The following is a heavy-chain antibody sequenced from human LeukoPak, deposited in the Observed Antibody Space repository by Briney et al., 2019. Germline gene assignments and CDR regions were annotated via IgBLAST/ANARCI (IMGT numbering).Heavy chain of an antibody. D-gene: IGHD3-10*01. V-gene: IGHV4-39*07. CDR3: ARDRRGTMVRGVTYNWFDP. J-gene: IGHJ5*02. CDR1: GGSISSSSYY. Sequence: PSETLSLTCTVSGGSISSSSYYWGWIRQPPGKGLEWIGSIYYSGSTYYNPSLKSRVTISVDTSKNQFSLKLSSVTAADTAVYYCARDRRGTMVRGVTYNWFDPWGQGTLVTVSS. CDR2: IYYSGST.